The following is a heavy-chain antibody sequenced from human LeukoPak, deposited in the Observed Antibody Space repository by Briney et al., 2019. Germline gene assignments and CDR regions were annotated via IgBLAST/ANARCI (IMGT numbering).Heavy chain of an antibody. CDR3: ARPWVDYSHQNDDYYYYMDV. D-gene: IGHD4-11*01. Sequence: SETLSLTCAVSGGSISSSSYYWAWIRQPPGRGLEWVGSMFYSGSTYYNPSLKSRVTISVNTSKNQFSLKLSSVTAADTAVYYCARPWVDYSHQNDDYYYYMDVWGKGTTVTVSS. J-gene: IGHJ6*03. CDR2: MFYSGST. V-gene: IGHV4-39*01. CDR1: GGSISSSSYY.